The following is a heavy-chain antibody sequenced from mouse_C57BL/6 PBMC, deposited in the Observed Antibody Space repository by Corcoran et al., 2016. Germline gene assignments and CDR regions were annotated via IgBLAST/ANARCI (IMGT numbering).Heavy chain of an antibody. V-gene: IGHV1-80*01. Sequence: QVQLQQSGAELVKPGASVKISCKASGYAFSSYWMNWVKQRPGKGLEWIGQIYPGDGDTNYNGKFKGKATLTADKSSRTAYMQLSSLTSEDSAVYFCARSVTTVVATDFDVWGTGTTVTVSS. CDR3: ARSVTTVVATDFDV. CDR1: GYAFSSYW. CDR2: IYPGDGDT. D-gene: IGHD1-1*01. J-gene: IGHJ1*03.